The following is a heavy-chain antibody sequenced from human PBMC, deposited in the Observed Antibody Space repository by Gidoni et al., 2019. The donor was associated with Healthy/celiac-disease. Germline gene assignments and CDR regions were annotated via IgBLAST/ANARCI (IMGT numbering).Heavy chain of an antibody. D-gene: IGHD3-10*01. CDR3: ARLNELLWFGELLFPGGWFDP. CDR2: INTNTGNP. Sequence: QVQLVQSGSELKKPGASLKVSCQSSGYTFTSYAMNWVRQAPGQGLEWMGWINTNTGNPTYAQGFTGRFVFSLDTSVSTAYLQISSLKAEDTAVYYCARLNELLWFGELLFPGGWFDPWGQGTLVTVSS. J-gene: IGHJ5*02. CDR1: GYTFTSYA. V-gene: IGHV7-4-1*02.